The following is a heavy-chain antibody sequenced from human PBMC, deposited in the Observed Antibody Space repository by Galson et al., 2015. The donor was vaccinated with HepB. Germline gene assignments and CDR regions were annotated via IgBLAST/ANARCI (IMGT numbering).Heavy chain of an antibody. CDR2: INPNSGGT. CDR3: AREPGPGGIAAAGNYYYYGMDV. Sequence: SVKVSCKASGYTFTGYYMHWVRQAPGQGLEWMGWINPNSGGTNYAQKFQGWVTMTRDTSISTAYMELSRLRSDDTAVYYCAREPGPGGIAAAGNYYYYGMDVWGQGTTVTVSS. J-gene: IGHJ6*02. V-gene: IGHV1-2*04. D-gene: IGHD6-13*01. CDR1: GYTFTGYY.